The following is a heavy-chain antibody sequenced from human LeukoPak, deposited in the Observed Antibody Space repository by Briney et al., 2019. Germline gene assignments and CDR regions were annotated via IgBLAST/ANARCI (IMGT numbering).Heavy chain of an antibody. J-gene: IGHJ4*02. D-gene: IGHD3-16*02. CDR1: GYTFTGYY. V-gene: IGHV1-2*02. Sequence: ASVKVSCKASGYTFTGYYMHWVRQAPGQGLEWMGWINPNSGGTNYAQKFQGRVTMTRDTSISTAYMEPSRLRSDDTAVYYCARVSYDYVWGSYRNSRFDYWGQGTLVTVSS. CDR3: ARVSYDYVWGSYRNSRFDY. CDR2: INPNSGGT.